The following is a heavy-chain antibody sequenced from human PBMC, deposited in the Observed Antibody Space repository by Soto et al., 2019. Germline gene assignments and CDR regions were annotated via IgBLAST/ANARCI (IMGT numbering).Heavy chain of an antibody. CDR3: AKQTGTWVDSAIDF. J-gene: IGHJ4*02. V-gene: IGHV3-23*01. CDR1: DFSFTSYA. D-gene: IGHD3-9*01. CDR2: LSHDGGKT. Sequence: EVEMLASGGGVVQPGASLRLSCVAPDFSFTSYAMTWVRLTPGKGLQWVAALSHDGGKTYYRDSVRGRFTISRDNSKNTLYLQMNSLKGEDTAVSYCAKQTGTWVDSAIDFWGQGTQVTVSS.